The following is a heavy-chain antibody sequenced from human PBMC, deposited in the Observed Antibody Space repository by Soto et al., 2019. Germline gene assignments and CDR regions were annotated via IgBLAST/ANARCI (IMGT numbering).Heavy chain of an antibody. CDR1: GYSFMNYW. Sequence: PGESLKISCNGSGYSFMNYWIGWVRQMTGKGLEWMGIIYCGDSETRYSPSFQGQVTISADKSISTAYLQWSSLQASDTAMYYCARLRSGDFYYAMDVWGQGTTVTVSS. J-gene: IGHJ6*02. CDR3: ARLRSGDFYYAMDV. V-gene: IGHV5-51*01. CDR2: IYCGDSET. D-gene: IGHD4-17*01.